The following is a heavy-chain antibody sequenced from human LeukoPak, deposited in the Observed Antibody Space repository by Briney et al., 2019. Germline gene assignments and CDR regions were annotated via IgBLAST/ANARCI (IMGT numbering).Heavy chain of an antibody. V-gene: IGHV4-34*01. CDR2: INPSGST. CDR3: ARGFGGEGLLWFRELFHFDY. D-gene: IGHD3-10*01. CDR1: GGSFSGYY. J-gene: IGHJ4*02. Sequence: SETLSLTCAVYGGSFSGYYWSWIRQPPGKGLEWIGEINPSGSTNYNPSLKSRVTISVDTSKNQFSLKLSSVTAADTAVYYCARGFGGEGLLWFRELFHFDYWGQGTLVTVSS.